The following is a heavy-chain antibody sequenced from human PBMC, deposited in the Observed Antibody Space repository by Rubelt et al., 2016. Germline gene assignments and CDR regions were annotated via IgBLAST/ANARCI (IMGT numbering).Heavy chain of an antibody. D-gene: IGHD1-26*01. J-gene: IGHJ6*02. CDR2: IIPIFGTA. V-gene: IGHV1-69*06. Sequence: QVQLVQSGAEAKKPGSSVKVSCKASGGTFSSYAISWVRQAPGQGLEWMGGIIPIFGTANYAQKFQGRVTMTRDTSTSTVYMELSSLRSDDTAVYYCASVVPGSYYYYGMDVWGQGTTVTVSS. CDR1: GGTFSSYA. CDR3: ASVVPGSYYYYGMDV.